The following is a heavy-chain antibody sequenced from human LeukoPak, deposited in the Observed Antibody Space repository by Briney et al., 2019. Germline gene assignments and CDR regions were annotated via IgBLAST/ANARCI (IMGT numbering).Heavy chain of an antibody. J-gene: IGHJ4*02. Sequence: GESLKISCEGSGYSFTTYWIGWVRQLPGKGLEWMGIIFPGDSDTRYNPSFQGQVTVSADKSISTAYLQWSSLKASDSAMYYCAKLAGSDITSSVDSWGRGTLVTVSS. CDR2: IFPGDSDT. CDR1: GYSFTTYW. CDR3: AKLAGSDITSSVDS. V-gene: IGHV5-51*01. D-gene: IGHD1-26*01.